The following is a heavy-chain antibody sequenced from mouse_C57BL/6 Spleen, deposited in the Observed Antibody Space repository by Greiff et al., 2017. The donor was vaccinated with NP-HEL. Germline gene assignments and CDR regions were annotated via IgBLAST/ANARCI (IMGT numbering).Heavy chain of an antibody. CDR2: IYPGDGDT. J-gene: IGHJ3*01. Sequence: QVQLQQSGPELVKPGASVKIFCKASGYAFSSSWMNWVKQRPGKGLEWIGRIYPGDGDTNYNGKFKGKATLTADKSSSTAYMQLSSLTSEDSAVYFCARGSNYSFAYWGQGTLVTVSA. V-gene: IGHV1-82*01. CDR3: ARGSNYSFAY. CDR1: GYAFSSSW. D-gene: IGHD2-5*01.